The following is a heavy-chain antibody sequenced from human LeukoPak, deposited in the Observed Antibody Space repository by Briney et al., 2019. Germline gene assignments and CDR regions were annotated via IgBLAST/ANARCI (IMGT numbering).Heavy chain of an antibody. Sequence: SETLSLTCTVSGGSISSSSYYWGWIRQPPGKGLEWIGSIYYSGSTYYNPSLKSRVTISVDTSKNQFSLKLSSVTAADTAVYYCARHRDYYDSSGYYNPHAFDIWGQGTMVTVSS. J-gene: IGHJ3*02. D-gene: IGHD3-22*01. CDR2: IYYSGST. CDR1: GGSISSSSYY. CDR3: ARHRDYYDSSGYYNPHAFDI. V-gene: IGHV4-39*01.